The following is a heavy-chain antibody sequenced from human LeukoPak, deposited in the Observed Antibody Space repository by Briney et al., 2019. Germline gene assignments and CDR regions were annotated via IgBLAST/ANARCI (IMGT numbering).Heavy chain of an antibody. Sequence: PGGSLRLSCVASGFSFDDHGMHWVRQAPGKGLEWVSGTSWNSGRIGYADSVKGRFTISRDTAKNSLYLQMNSLRAEDTAVYYCARDPRAVGAFDIWGQGTMVTVSS. CDR2: TSWNSGRI. CDR1: GFSFDDHG. J-gene: IGHJ3*02. CDR3: ARDPRAVGAFDI. V-gene: IGHV3-9*01.